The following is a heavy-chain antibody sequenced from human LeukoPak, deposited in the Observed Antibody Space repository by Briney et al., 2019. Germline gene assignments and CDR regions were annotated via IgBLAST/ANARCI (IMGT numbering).Heavy chain of an antibody. Sequence: KPSETLSLTCTVSGGSISSYYWSWIRQPPGKGLEWIGEINHSGSTNYNPSLKSRVTISVDTSKNQFSLKLSSVTAADTAVYYCARSPRGSYYDFWRPRDYFDYWGQGTLVTVSS. D-gene: IGHD3-3*01. CDR2: INHSGST. CDR3: ARSPRGSYYDFWRPRDYFDY. V-gene: IGHV4-34*01. CDR1: GGSISSYY. J-gene: IGHJ4*02.